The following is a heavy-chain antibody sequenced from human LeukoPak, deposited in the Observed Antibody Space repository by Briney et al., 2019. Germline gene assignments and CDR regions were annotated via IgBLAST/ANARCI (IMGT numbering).Heavy chain of an antibody. CDR2: TRNKANSYST. CDR1: GFTFSDHY. CDR3: ARGGTHYYGSSAYYSP. Sequence: GGSLRLSCAASGFTFSDHYMDWVRQAPGKGLEWVGRTRNKANSYSTEYAASVKGRFTISRDESKNSLYLQMNSLKTEDTAVYYCARGGTHYYGSSAYYSPWGQGTLVTVSS. V-gene: IGHV3-72*01. D-gene: IGHD3-22*01. J-gene: IGHJ5*02.